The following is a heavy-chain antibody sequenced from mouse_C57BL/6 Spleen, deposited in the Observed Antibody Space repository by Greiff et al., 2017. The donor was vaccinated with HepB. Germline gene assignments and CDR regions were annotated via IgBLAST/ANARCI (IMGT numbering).Heavy chain of an antibody. CDR1: GYSITSGYY. CDR3: ARAGDYDPDYAMDY. D-gene: IGHD2-4*01. Sequence: VQLKESGPGLVKPSQSLSLTCSVTGYSITSGYYWNWIRQFPGNKLEWMGYISYDGSNNYNPSLKNRISITRDTSKNQFFLKLNSVTTEDTATYYCARAGDYDPDYAMDYWGQGTSVTVSS. V-gene: IGHV3-6*01. J-gene: IGHJ4*01. CDR2: ISYDGSN.